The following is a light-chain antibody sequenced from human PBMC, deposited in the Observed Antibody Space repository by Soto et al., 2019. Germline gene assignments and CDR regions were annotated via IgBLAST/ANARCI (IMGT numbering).Light chain of an antibody. CDR3: QQYYSLWT. J-gene: IGKJ1*01. CDR2: WAS. Sequence: IGVTQSPDSLAVSLGERATINCKTSHSVLYRSNNQNYLAWFQHKEGQPPKLLIYWASIRESGVPDRFSGSGSGTDFTLTINGLQAEDVAVYYCQQYYSLWTFDQGTKVEIK. V-gene: IGKV4-1*01. CDR1: HSVLYRSNNQNY.